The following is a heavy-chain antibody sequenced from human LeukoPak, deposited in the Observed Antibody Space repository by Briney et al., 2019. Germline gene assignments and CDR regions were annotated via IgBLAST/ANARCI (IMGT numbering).Heavy chain of an antibody. CDR3: ARVPPYCSSTSCYHGGPFDY. D-gene: IGHD2-2*01. CDR2: IKQDGSEK. J-gene: IGHJ4*02. Sequence: GGSLRLSCAASGFTFSAYWMSWVRQAPGKGLNWVANIKQDGSEKYYVDSVKGRFTISRDNAKNSLYLQMNSLRAEDTAVYYCARVPPYCSSTSCYHGGPFDYWGQGTLVTVSS. V-gene: IGHV3-7*02. CDR1: GFTFSAYW.